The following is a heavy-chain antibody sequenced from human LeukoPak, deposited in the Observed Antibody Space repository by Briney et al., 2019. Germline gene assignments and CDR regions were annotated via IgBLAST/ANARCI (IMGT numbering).Heavy chain of an antibody. CDR1: GFTFSNYG. CDR2: IRYDGSNK. J-gene: IGHJ4*02. D-gene: IGHD5-18*01. CDR3: ATGYTHGLRFDY. Sequence: GGSLRLSCAASGFTFSNYGMHWVRQAPGKGLEWVTFIRYDGSNKYYAEFVKGRFTISRDNSKNTLYLQMNGLRAEDTAVYYCATGYTHGLRFDYWGQGTLVTVSS. V-gene: IGHV3-30*02.